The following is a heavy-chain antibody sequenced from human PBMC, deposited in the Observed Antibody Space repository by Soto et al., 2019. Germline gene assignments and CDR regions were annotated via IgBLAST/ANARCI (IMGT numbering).Heavy chain of an antibody. V-gene: IGHV3-33*01. J-gene: IGHJ4*02. CDR3: ASDGGHCTRPSCYSGFES. Sequence: QGHLLQSGGGVVRPGKSLTLSCEASGFTFSNHGAHWVRQAPGKGLEWVAVIWHDGSEEYYADSVKGRFTISRDNFTNTLSLRMNGLTVEDPAVYYCASDGGHCTRPSCYSGFESWGQGSLFTVSS. CDR1: GFTFSNHG. D-gene: IGHD2-8*01. CDR2: IWHDGSEE.